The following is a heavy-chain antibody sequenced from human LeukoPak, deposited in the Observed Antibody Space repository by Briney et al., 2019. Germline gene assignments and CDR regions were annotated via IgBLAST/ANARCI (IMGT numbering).Heavy chain of an antibody. CDR2: IKQDGSEK. V-gene: IGHV3-7*01. CDR3: ARGYDFWSGYYLDY. Sequence: GGSLTLSCAASGFTFSRYWMSWLRQAPGKGLEWVANIKQDGSEKYYVVSVKGRFTISRDNAKNSLYLQMNSLRAEDTAVYYCARGYDFWSGYYLDYWGQGTLVTVSS. CDR1: GFTFSRYW. D-gene: IGHD3-3*01. J-gene: IGHJ4*02.